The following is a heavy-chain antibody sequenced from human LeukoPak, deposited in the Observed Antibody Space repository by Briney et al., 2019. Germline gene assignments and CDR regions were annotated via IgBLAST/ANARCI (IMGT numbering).Heavy chain of an antibody. D-gene: IGHD5-12*01. CDR1: GGSISSSSYY. Sequence: KPSETLSLTCTVSGGSISSSSYYWGWIRQPPGKGLEWIGSIYYSGSTYYNPSLKSRVTISVDTSKNQFSLKLSSVTAADTAVYYCARFSVDIVASIPFRFYYWGQGTLVTVSS. V-gene: IGHV4-39*01. J-gene: IGHJ4*02. CDR3: ARFSVDIVASIPFRFYY. CDR2: IYYSGST.